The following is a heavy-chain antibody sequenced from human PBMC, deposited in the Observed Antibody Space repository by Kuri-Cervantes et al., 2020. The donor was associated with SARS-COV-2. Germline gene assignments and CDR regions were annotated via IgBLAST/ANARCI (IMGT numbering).Heavy chain of an antibody. D-gene: IGHD5-24*01. CDR3: ARELQRDGYNLGYFDY. CDR2: ISYDGSNK. J-gene: IGHJ4*02. Sequence: GGSLRLSCAASGFTLSSYAMHWVRQAPGKGLEWVAVISYDGSNKYYADSVKGRFTISRDNSKNTLYLQMNSLRAEDTAVYYCARELQRDGYNLGYFDYWGQGTLVTVSS. V-gene: IGHV3-30*01. CDR1: GFTLSSYA.